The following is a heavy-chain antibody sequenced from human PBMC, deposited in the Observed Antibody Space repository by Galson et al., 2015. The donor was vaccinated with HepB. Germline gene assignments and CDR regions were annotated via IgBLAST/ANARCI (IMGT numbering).Heavy chain of an antibody. CDR3: AGGRGSYFGY. V-gene: IGHV3-74*01. D-gene: IGHD3-16*01. Sequence: SLRLSCAAPGFTFSTEWMHWVRQAPGKGLVWVARILRDGGVTNYADSVRGRFTISTDNAKKTLYLQMNSLRVDDTAVYYCAGGRGSYFGYWGQGTLVTVSS. CDR1: GFTFSTEW. CDR2: ILRDGGVT. J-gene: IGHJ4*02.